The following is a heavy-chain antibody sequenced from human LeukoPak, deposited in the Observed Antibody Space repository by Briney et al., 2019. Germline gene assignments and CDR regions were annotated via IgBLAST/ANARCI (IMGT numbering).Heavy chain of an antibody. CDR1: GFTFSSYA. D-gene: IGHD3-22*01. Sequence: GGSLRLSCAASGFTFSSYAMSWVRQAPGKGLEWVSAISGSGGSTYYADSVKGRFTISRDNSKNTLYLQMNSLRAEDTAVYYCAKDASSGYLQGDAFDIWGQGTMVTVSS. CDR2: ISGSGGST. J-gene: IGHJ3*02. V-gene: IGHV3-23*01. CDR3: AKDASSGYLQGDAFDI.